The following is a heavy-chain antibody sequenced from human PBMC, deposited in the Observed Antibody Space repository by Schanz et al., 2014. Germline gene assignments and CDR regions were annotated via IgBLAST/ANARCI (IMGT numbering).Heavy chain of an antibody. D-gene: IGHD2-2*01. Sequence: QVQLVDSGGGLVKPGGSLRLSCAASGFTFSDAWMTWVRQAPGKGLEWVSDISDSGDSTHYADSVKGRFTISRDNAKNSLFLQMNSLSAEDTAVYYCAKVAPAATYLDSWGLGTLVTVSS. J-gene: IGHJ4*02. CDR1: GFTFSDAW. CDR2: ISDSGDST. CDR3: AKVAPAATYLDS. V-gene: IGHV3-11*01.